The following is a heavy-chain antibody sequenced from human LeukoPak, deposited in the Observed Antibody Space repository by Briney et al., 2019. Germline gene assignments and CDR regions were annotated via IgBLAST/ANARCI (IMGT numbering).Heavy chain of an antibody. CDR3: AKDPTTVTTFYWFDP. CDR1: GFTFSNYA. Sequence: GGSLRLSCAASGFTFSNYAMNWVRQAPGKGLEWVSAISGNGGSTYYADSVKGRFTISRDNSKNTLYLQMSSLRAEDTAVYYCAKDPTTVTTFYWFDPWGQGTLVTVSS. D-gene: IGHD4-17*01. V-gene: IGHV3-23*01. CDR2: ISGNGGST. J-gene: IGHJ5*02.